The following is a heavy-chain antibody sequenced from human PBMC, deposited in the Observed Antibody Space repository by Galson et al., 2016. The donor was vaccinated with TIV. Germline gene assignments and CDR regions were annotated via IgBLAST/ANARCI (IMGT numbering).Heavy chain of an antibody. CDR2: IYKSGRI. CDR3: SRDPEAEATTPYFFDP. D-gene: IGHD1-14*01. J-gene: IGHJ5*02. Sequence: SLRLSCAASGFTVSSNYMSWVRQVPGEGLEWVSVIYKSGRIYYADFVEGRLTISRDNSKNTLHLQMNSLRTDDTAMDYSSRDPEAEATTPYFFDPWGRGTLVTVSS. CDR1: GFTVSSNY. V-gene: IGHV3-66*02.